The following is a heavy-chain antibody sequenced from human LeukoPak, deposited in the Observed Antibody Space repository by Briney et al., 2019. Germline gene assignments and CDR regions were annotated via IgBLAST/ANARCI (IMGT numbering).Heavy chain of an antibody. V-gene: IGHV3-23*01. J-gene: IGHJ1*01. CDR3: ANAGQQLVLRYFQH. Sequence: GGSLRLSCAASGFTFSSYAMSWVRQAPGRGLEWVSAISDSGGTTYYTDSVKGRFTISRDNSKNTLYLQMNSLRAEDTAVYYCANAGQQLVLRYFQHWGQGTLVTVSS. D-gene: IGHD6-13*01. CDR1: GFTFSSYA. CDR2: ISDSGGTT.